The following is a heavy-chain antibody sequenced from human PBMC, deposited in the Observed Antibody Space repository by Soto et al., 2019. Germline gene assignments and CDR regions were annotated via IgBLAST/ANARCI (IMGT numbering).Heavy chain of an antibody. D-gene: IGHD1-26*01. J-gene: IGHJ5*02. CDR3: ARDSPPGAS. V-gene: IGHV1-18*01. CDR1: GYTFTSYY. Sequence: QVQLVQSGAEVKKPGASVKVSCKASGYTFTSYYISWVRQAPGQGLEWMRWISAYNGNTKYPQKLQGTVTMATDTSTSIAYMETRSQSSDDTAVSYCARDSPPGASWGEGTVVTVSS. CDR2: ISAYNGNT.